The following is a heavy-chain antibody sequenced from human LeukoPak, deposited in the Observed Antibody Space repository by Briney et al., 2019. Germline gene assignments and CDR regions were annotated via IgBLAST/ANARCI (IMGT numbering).Heavy chain of an antibody. CDR1: GGTFSSYA. Sequence: ASVKVSCKASGGTFSSYAIIWVRQAPGQGLEWMGRIIPILGIANYAQKFQGRVTITADKSTSTAYMELSSLRSEDTAVYYCATGDTAMVFVRYYFDYWGQGTLVTVSS. CDR2: IIPILGIA. CDR3: ATGDTAMVFVRYYFDY. D-gene: IGHD5-18*01. J-gene: IGHJ4*02. V-gene: IGHV1-69*04.